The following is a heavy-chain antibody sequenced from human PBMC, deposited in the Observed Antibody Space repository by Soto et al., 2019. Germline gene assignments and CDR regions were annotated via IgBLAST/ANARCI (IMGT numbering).Heavy chain of an antibody. J-gene: IGHJ6*02. D-gene: IGHD4-17*01. CDR2: IWYDGSNK. Sequence: QVQLVESGGGVVQPGRSLRLSCAASGFTFSRYGMHWVRQAPGKGLEWVAVIWYDGSNKYYADSVKGRFTISRDNSKNTLYLQMNSMRADDTAVYYCARDYGDTRTSHYYYYGMDVWGQGTTVTVSS. V-gene: IGHV3-33*01. CDR1: GFTFSRYG. CDR3: ARDYGDTRTSHYYYYGMDV.